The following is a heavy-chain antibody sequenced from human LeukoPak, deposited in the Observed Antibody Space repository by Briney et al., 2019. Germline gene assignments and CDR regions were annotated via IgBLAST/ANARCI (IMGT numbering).Heavy chain of an antibody. D-gene: IGHD3-22*01. J-gene: IGHJ4*02. V-gene: IGHV4-59*12. Sequence: SETLSLTCTVSGGSISSYYWSWIRQPPGKGLEWIGYIYYSVSTNYNPSLKSRVTISVDTSQNQFSLKLGSVTAADTAVYYCARVSYYASSGNRGAFHYWGQGTLVTVSS. CDR3: ARVSYYASSGNRGAFHY. CDR1: GGSISSYY. CDR2: IYYSVST.